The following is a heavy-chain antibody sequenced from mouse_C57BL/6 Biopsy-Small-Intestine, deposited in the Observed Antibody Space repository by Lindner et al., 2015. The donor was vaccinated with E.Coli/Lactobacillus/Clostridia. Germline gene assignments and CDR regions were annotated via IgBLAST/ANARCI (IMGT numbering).Heavy chain of an antibody. CDR1: GYTFTSYD. D-gene: IGHD2-12*01. Sequence: VQLQESGPELVKPGASVKLSCKASGYTFTSYDINWVKQRPGQGLEWIGEINPSTGGTTYNQKFKAKATLTVDKSSSTAYMQLKSLTSEDSAVYYCARGTLRGYFDVWGTGTTVTVSS. CDR2: INPSTGGT. J-gene: IGHJ1*03. V-gene: IGHV1-42*01. CDR3: ARGTLRGYFDV.